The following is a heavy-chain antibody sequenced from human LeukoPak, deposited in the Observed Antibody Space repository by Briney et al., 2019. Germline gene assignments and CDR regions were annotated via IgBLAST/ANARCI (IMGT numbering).Heavy chain of an antibody. J-gene: IGHJ5*02. Sequence: SETLSLTCTVSGDSINAYYWGWIRQPPGKGLEWIGYIYFSGTTKYNPSLESRVTISVDTSKNQFSLKLSSVAAADTAVYYCARRRAEGGSNGHYNWFDPWGQGILVTVSS. CDR1: GDSINAYY. D-gene: IGHD6-13*01. CDR3: ARRRAEGGSNGHYNWFDP. CDR2: IYFSGTT. V-gene: IGHV4-59*08.